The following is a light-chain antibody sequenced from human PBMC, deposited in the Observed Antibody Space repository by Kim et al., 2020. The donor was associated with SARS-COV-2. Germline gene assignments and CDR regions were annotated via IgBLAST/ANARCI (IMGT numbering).Light chain of an antibody. J-gene: IGLJ3*02. CDR1: IYHIEAGKD. CDR3: QSYDSILSACV. Sequence: RTGHIYHIEAGKDVNLCQSLPATAHEPPIHVNCNRPSVIPDLFSGSKSCTSASLAITGLQAEGEADYYCQSYDSILSACVFGGGTKLTVL. CDR2: VNC. V-gene: IGLV1-40*01.